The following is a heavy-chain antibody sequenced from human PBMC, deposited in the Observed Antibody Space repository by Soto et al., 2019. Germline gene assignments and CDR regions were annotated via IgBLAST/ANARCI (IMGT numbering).Heavy chain of an antibody. V-gene: IGHV3-74*01. CDR3: ARGYSSGPDY. CDR2: INSDGSTT. CDR1: GFTFRDHW. Sequence: EVQLVESGGGLVQPGGSLRLSCAAFGFTFRDHWMHWVRQAPGKGLVWVSRINSDGSTTTYADSVKGRFTISRDNAKSTLYLQLNSLRAEDTALYYCARGYSSGPDYWGQGTLATVSS. D-gene: IGHD6-19*01. J-gene: IGHJ4*02.